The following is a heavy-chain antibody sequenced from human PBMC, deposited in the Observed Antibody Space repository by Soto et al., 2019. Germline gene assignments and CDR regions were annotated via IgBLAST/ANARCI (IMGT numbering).Heavy chain of an antibody. CDR3: AREGPAPYYYYGMDV. V-gene: IGHV1-18*01. Sequence: QVQLVQSGGEVKEPGASVKVSCKTSGYSFTTYGISWVRQAPGQGLEWMGWISGYNGNTNYAQKFQGRVTMTTDTSTSTAYMELRSLRSDDTAVYYCAREGPAPYYYYGMDVWGQGSTVAVSS. CDR1: GYSFTTYG. J-gene: IGHJ6*01. CDR2: ISGYNGNT.